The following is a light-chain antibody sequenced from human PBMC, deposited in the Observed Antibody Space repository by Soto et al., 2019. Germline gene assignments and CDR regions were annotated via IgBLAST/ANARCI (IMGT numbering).Light chain of an antibody. V-gene: IGKV1-9*01. CDR2: AAS. CDR1: QGISSY. Sequence: DIQLTQSPSFLSASVGDGVTITCRASQGISSYLAWYQQRPGKAPKLLIYAASTLQSGVPSRFIGSGSGTEFTLTISSLQPEDFATYYCQQFNSYPTFGGGTKVEIK. J-gene: IGKJ4*01. CDR3: QQFNSYPT.